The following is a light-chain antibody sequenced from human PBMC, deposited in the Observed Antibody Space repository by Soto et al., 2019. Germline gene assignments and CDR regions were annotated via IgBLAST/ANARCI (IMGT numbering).Light chain of an antibody. Sequence: EVVMTQSPATLSVSPGERATLSCRASETVATNLAWYQQKPGQAPRLLIYGASTRATGIPDRFTGSGSETSFTLTISRLEPEDFAVYYCQQYGSSPPITFGQGTRLEIK. CDR3: QQYGSSPPIT. CDR1: ETVATN. V-gene: IGKV3-20*01. J-gene: IGKJ5*01. CDR2: GAS.